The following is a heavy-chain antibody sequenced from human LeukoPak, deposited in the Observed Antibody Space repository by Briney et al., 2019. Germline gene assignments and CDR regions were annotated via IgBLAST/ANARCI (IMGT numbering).Heavy chain of an antibody. CDR1: GFTFSIYA. V-gene: IGHV3-21*01. CDR2: ISSSSSYI. Sequence: GGSLRLSCAASGFTFSIYAMSWVRQAPGKGLEWVSSISSSSSYIYYADSVKGRFTISRDNAKNSLYLQMNSLRAEDTAVYYCARDGYDCSGGSCLKTPDYYGMDVWGQGTTVTVSS. CDR3: ARDGYDCSGGSCLKTPDYYGMDV. J-gene: IGHJ6*02. D-gene: IGHD2-15*01.